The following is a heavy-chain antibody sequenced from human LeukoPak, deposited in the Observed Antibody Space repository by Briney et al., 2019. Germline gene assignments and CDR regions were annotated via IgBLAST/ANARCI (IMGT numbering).Heavy chain of an antibody. CDR2: MSYSGST. J-gene: IGHJ4*02. D-gene: IGHD6-13*01. CDR1: GGSFSGYY. Sequence: ETLSLTCAVYGGSFSGYYWSWIRQPPGKGLEWVGSMSYSGSTYYNPSLKSRVTISVDTSKNQFSLKLSSVTAADTAVYYCARRSSSQPPNYWSQGTLVTVSS. CDR3: ARRSSSQPPNY. V-gene: IGHV4-34*01.